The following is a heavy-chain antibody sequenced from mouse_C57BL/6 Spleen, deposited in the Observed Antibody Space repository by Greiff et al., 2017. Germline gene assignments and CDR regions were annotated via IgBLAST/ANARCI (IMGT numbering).Heavy chain of an antibody. CDR3: ARSPPYYGSSYWYFDV. Sequence: VQLVESGAELMKPGASVKLSCKATGYTFTGYWIEWVKQRPGHGLEWIGEILPGSGSTNYNEKFKGKATFTADTSSNTAYMQLSSLTTEDSAIYYCARSPPYYGSSYWYFDVWGTGTTVTVSS. D-gene: IGHD1-1*01. CDR1: GYTFTGYW. CDR2: ILPGSGST. J-gene: IGHJ1*03. V-gene: IGHV1-9*01.